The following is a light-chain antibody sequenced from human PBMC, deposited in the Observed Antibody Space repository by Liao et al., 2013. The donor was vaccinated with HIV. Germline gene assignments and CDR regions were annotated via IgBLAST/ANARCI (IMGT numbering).Light chain of an antibody. CDR1: KLGEKY. Sequence: SYELTQPPSVSVSPGQTATITCSGDKLGEKYVSWYQQRPGQSPVLVIFQDTRRPSGIPERFSGSNSGNTATLTISGTQAMDEADYYCQAWDSSIVVFGGGTKLTVL. V-gene: IGLV3-1*01. CDR2: QDT. J-gene: IGLJ3*02. CDR3: QAWDSSIVV.